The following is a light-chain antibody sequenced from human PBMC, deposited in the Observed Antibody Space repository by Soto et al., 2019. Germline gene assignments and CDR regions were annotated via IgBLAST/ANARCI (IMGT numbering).Light chain of an antibody. Sequence: IVLTQSPATLSLSPGERATLSCRASQSVSNYLAWYQQKPGQAPRLLIYDASTRSTGIPAKFSGSGSGTDFTLTIGSLEHEDFAVCYCYQRSYWSGYTFGQGTKLEIK. CDR1: QSVSNY. V-gene: IGKV3-11*01. J-gene: IGKJ2*01. CDR2: DAS. CDR3: YQRSYWSGYT.